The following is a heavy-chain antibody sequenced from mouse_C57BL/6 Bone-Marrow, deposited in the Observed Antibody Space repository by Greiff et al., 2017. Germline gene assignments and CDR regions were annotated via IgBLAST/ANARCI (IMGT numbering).Heavy chain of an antibody. D-gene: IGHD3-2*02. CDR2: IYPSSGNT. CDR1: GYTFTSYG. J-gene: IGHJ3*01. Sequence: QVQLQQSGAELARPGASVKLSCKASGYTFTSYGISWVKQRTGQGLEWIGEIYPSSGNTYYNEKFKGKATLTADKSSSTAYMGLLSLTSEDSAVCFCARNQLRLQGWFDYWGQGTLVTVSA. CDR3: ARNQLRLQGWFDY. V-gene: IGHV1-81*01.